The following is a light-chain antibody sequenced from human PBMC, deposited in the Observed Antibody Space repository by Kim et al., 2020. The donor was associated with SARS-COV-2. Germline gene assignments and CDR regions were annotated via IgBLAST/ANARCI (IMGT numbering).Light chain of an antibody. CDR1: SSNIGNNS. V-gene: IGLV1-51*01. CDR3: GTWDSSLSTYV. J-gene: IGLJ1*01. Sequence: GQKGTISSSGSSSNIGNNSVSWYQHLPRTAPKLLIYDNNNRPSGIPDRFSASQSGTSATLGITGLQTGDEADYYCGTWDSSLSTYVFGTGTKVTVL. CDR2: DNN.